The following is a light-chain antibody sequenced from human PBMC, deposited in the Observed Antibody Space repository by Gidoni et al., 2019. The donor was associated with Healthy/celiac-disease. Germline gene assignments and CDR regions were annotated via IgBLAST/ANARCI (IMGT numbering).Light chain of an antibody. CDR3: QQYNSYSKT. CDR2: KAS. V-gene: IGKV1-5*03. J-gene: IGKJ1*01. CDR1: QSISSW. Sequence: DIHMPQSPSTLSASVGDRVTITSRASQSISSWWAWYQQKPGKAPKLLIYKASSLESGVPSRFSGSGSGTEFTLTISSLQPDDFATYYCQQYNSYSKTFGQGTKVEIK.